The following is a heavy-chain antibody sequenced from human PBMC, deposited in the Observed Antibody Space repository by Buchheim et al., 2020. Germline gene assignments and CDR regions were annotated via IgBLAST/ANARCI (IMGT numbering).Heavy chain of an antibody. CDR2: INPNSGGT. J-gene: IGHJ6*02. Sequence: QVQLVQSGAEVKKPGAPVKVSCKASGYTFTGYYMHWVRQAPGQGLEWMGWINPNSGGTNYAQKFQGWVTMTRDTSISTAYMELSRLRSDDTAVYYCARERSRAALHRKSYYYYGMDVWGQGTT. CDR1: GYTFTGYY. CDR3: ARERSRAALHRKSYYYYGMDV. D-gene: IGHD6-13*01. V-gene: IGHV1-2*04.